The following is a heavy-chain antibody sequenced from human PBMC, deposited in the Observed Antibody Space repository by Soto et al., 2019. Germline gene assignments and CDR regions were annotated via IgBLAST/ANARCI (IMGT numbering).Heavy chain of an antibody. CDR1: GYTFTSYG. CDR3: ARGAIVVVPAAPPNANFYYYGMDV. V-gene: IGHV1-18*04. CDR2: ISAYNGNT. Sequence: ASVKVSCKVSGYTFTSYGIGWVRQAPGQGLEWMGWISAYNGNTNYAQKLQGRVTMTTDTSTSTAYMELRSLRSDDTAVYYCARGAIVVVPAAPPNANFYYYGMDVWGQGTTVTVSS. D-gene: IGHD2-2*01. J-gene: IGHJ6*02.